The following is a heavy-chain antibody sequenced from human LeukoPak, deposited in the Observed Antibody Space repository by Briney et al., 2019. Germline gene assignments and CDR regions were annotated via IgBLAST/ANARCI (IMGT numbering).Heavy chain of an antibody. D-gene: IGHD3-22*01. J-gene: IGHJ4*02. Sequence: PGGSLRLSCAASGFTLSGYAMSWVRQAPGEGLEWVSAISGSGGSTYYADSVKGRFTISRDNSKNTLYLQINSLRAEDTAVYYCAKGNYYDSSGFLYYFDYWGQGTLVTVSS. CDR1: GFTLSGYA. V-gene: IGHV3-23*01. CDR3: AKGNYYDSSGFLYYFDY. CDR2: ISGSGGST.